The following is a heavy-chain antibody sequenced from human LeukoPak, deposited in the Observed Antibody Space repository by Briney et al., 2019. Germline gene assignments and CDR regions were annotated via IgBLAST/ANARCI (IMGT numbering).Heavy chain of an antibody. V-gene: IGHV4-59*01. D-gene: IGHD1-1*01. CDR1: GGSITSSY. CDR2: INYSGST. CDR3: ARDPLSTNDFDI. Sequence: SETLSLTCTVSGGSITSSYWNWIRQSPGKELEWIGYINYSGSTNYNPSLKSRVTISVDTSKNQFTLKLSSVTAADTAVYFSARDPLSTNDFDIWGQGTMVTVSS. J-gene: IGHJ3*02.